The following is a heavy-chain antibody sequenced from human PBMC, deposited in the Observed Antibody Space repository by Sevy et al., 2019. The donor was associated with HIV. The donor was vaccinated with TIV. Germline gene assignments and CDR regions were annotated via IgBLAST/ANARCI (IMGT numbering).Heavy chain of an antibody. CDR1: GFTFSSYD. CDR2: IGRGGDA. CDR3: ARSGGYSDYGMDV. V-gene: IGHV3-13*01. D-gene: IGHD5-12*01. J-gene: IGHJ6*02. Sequence: GESLKISCGASGFTFSSYDMHWVRQAAGKGLEWVSGIGRGGDAYYPGSVKGRFTISRENAKNSLYLQMNSLRAGDTAVYYCARSGGYSDYGMDVWGQGTTVTVSS.